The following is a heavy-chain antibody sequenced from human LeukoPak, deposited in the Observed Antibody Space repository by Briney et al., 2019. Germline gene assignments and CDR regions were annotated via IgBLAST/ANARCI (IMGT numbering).Heavy chain of an antibody. CDR1: GISLSNYA. CDR2: IRGTGGTT. D-gene: IGHD4-17*01. Sequence: GGSLRLSCVVSGISLSNYAMTWVRQAPGKGLEWISAIRGTGGTTYYADSVKGRCTISRDNSRNTVYLQMNSLRAEDTALYFCGKDPNGDYVGAFDFWGPGTMVTVSS. V-gene: IGHV3-23*01. J-gene: IGHJ3*01. CDR3: GKDPNGDYVGAFDF.